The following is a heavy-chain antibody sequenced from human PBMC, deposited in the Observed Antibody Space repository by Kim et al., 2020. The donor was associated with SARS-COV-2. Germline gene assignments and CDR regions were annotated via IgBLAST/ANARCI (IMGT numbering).Heavy chain of an antibody. V-gene: IGHV2-70*11. D-gene: IGHD2-2*01. CDR3: ARIRCSCRSSSGQAAYFDA. CDR2: SDWDDDR. CDR1: GFSLSTSGMC. Sequence: SGPTLVKPTQTLTLTCTFSGFSLSTSGMCVSWVRQPPGKALEWLARSDWDDDRYYSTSLKTRLTISKDTSKNQVVLTMTNMDPVDTASYYCARIRCSCRSSSGQAAYFDAWGQGTLFTVSS. J-gene: IGHJ4*02.